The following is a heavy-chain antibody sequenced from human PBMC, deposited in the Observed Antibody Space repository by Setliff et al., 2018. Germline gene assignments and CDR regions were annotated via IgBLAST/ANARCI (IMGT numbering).Heavy chain of an antibody. J-gene: IGHJ5*02. CDR1: GYTFTGYY. CDR2: INPNSGGT. Sequence: ASVKVSCKASGYTFTGYYMHWVRQAPGQGLEWMGRINPNSGGTNYAQKFQGRVTMTRDTSISTAYMELSRLRSDDTAVYYCARIMGIVGDHWFDPWGQGTLVTVSS. D-gene: IGHD1-26*01. V-gene: IGHV1-2*06. CDR3: ARIMGIVGDHWFDP.